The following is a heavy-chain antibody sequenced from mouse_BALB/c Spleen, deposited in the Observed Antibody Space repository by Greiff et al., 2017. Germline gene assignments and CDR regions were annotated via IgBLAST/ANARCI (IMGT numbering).Heavy chain of an antibody. CDR3: ARGDGYYVGWFAY. CDR1: GFNIKDYY. V-gene: IGHV14-1*02. J-gene: IGHJ3*01. Sequence: VQLKESGAELVRPGALVKLSCKASGFNIKDYYMHWVKQRPEQGLEWIGWIDPENGNTIYDPKFQGKASITADTSSNTAYLQLSSLTSEDTAVYYCARGDGYYVGWFAYWGQGTLVTVSA. CDR2: IDPENGNT. D-gene: IGHD2-3*01.